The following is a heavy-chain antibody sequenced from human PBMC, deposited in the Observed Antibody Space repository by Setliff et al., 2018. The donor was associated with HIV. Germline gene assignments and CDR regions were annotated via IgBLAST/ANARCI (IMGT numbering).Heavy chain of an antibody. J-gene: IGHJ6*03. CDR2: IFHSGTT. D-gene: IGHD2-2*01. CDR1: GGSVSSTNW. Sequence: KSSETLSLTCAVSGGSVSSTNWWNWVRQPPGKGLEWIGEIFHSGTTYYNPSLKSRVTMSVDKSKNQLSLKLWSVTAADTAVYYCARGGYCSSITCLIPYYYYYMDVWGKGTTVTVSS. V-gene: IGHV4-4*02. CDR3: ARGGYCSSITCLIPYYYYYMDV.